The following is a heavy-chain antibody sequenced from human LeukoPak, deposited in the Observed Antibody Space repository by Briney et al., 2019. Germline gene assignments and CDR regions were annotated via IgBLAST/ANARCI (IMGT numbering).Heavy chain of an antibody. CDR1: GVSISSSSYY. V-gene: IGHV4-39*01. CDR3: ARHAYRSGWLDF. J-gene: IGHJ4*02. Sequence: KPSETLPLTWTVPGVSISSSSYYWGWIRQPPGKGQEWIGTIYYSGGTYYNPSLDSRVTISVDTSKNQFSLRLSSVTAADTAVYYCARHAYRSGWLDFWGQGTLVTVSS. D-gene: IGHD6-19*01. CDR2: IYYSGGT.